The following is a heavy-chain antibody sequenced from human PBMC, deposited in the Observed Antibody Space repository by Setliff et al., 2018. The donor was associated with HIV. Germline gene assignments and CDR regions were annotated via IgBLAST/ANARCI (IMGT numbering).Heavy chain of an antibody. J-gene: IGHJ4*02. D-gene: IGHD6-19*01. CDR2: ISPYNGNT. CDR1: GYTFKTYG. V-gene: IGHV1-18*01. CDR3: ARDPPSSGWYRADY. Sequence: KVSCKASGYTFKTYGISWVRQAPGHGLEWMGWISPYNGNTDYAQKLQGRVTLTTDTSTRTAYMELRSLRSDDTAVYYCARDPPSSGWYRADYWGQGTLVTVSS.